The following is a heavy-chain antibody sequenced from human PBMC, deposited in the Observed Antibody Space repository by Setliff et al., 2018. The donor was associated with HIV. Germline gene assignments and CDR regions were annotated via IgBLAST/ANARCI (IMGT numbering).Heavy chain of an antibody. Sequence: PGGSLRLSCAASGFTFSSYSMSWVRQAPGKGLEWVSAIGGSGGNTYYAGSVKGHFTVSRDISKNTLYLQMDSLRAEDTAVYYCAKDRVGYCSSISCPGGFDYWGQGTLVTVSS. V-gene: IGHV3-23*01. CDR2: IGGSGGNT. CDR1: GFTFSSYS. J-gene: IGHJ4*02. CDR3: AKDRVGYCSSISCPGGFDY. D-gene: IGHD2-2*03.